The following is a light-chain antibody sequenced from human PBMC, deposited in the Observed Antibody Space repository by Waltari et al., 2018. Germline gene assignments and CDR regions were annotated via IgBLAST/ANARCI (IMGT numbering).Light chain of an antibody. CDR1: SSDIGSYKR. CDR3: CSYVGYSTYYV. J-gene: IGLJ1*01. Sequence: QSALTQPASVSGSPGQSITISCTGTSSDIGSYKRASWYQHHPGKAPKLLIYEFTKRPSGVSDRFSGSMSGNTASLTISGLQAEDEADYYCCSYVGYSTYYVFGTETKVTVL. V-gene: IGLV2-23*02. CDR2: EFT.